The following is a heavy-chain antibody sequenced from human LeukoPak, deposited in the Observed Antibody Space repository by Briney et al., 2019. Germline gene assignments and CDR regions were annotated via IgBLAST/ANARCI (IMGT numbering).Heavy chain of an antibody. J-gene: IGHJ4*02. CDR1: GFTFSTYS. CDR2: ISSSSGTI. CDR3: ARDQSDYYGSGSYSEGSY. D-gene: IGHD3-10*01. V-gene: IGHV3-48*02. Sequence: GASLRLSCAASGFTFSTYSMKWVRQAPGKGLEWVSYISSSSGTIYYADSVKGRFTISRDNAKNSLYLQMNGLRDEDTAVYYCARDQSDYYGSGSYSEGSYWGQGTLVTVSS.